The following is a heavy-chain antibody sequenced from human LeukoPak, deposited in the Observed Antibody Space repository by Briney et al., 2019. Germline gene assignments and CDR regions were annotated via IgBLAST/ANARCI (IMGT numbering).Heavy chain of an antibody. CDR1: GASISSHY. J-gene: IGHJ4*02. CDR3: ARGPRHPYRPDYFDS. D-gene: IGHD3-16*02. V-gene: IGHV4-59*11. CDR2: IHYSGST. Sequence: PSETLSLTCSVSGASISSHYWSWIRQPPGKGLEWIGYIHYSGSTNCNPSLKSRVTISVDTSKNQFSLKLSSVTAADTAVYYCARGPRHPYRPDYFDSWGQGTLVTVSS.